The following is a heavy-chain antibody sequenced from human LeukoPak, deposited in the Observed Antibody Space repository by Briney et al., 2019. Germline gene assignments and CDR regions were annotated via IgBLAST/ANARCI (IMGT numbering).Heavy chain of an antibody. CDR2: IGTAGDT. Sequence: GGSLRLSCAASGFTFSDYDMHWVRQATGKGLEWVSAIGTAGDTYYTGSVKGRFTISRENAKNSLYLQMNSLRAGGTAVYYCARVAKERVGGVYHFDYWGQGTLVTVSS. D-gene: IGHD1-1*01. V-gene: IGHV3-13*01. J-gene: IGHJ4*02. CDR3: ARVAKERVGGVYHFDY. CDR1: GFTFSDYD.